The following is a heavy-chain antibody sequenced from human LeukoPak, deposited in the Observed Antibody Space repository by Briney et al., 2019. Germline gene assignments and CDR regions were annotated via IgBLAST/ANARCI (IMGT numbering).Heavy chain of an antibody. CDR3: ARNNGMDV. J-gene: IGHJ6*02. V-gene: IGHV3-7*03. CDR2: VNRDGSET. Sequence: GGSLRLSCAASGFALSSHWMTWVRQVPGRGPEWVANVNRDGSETYYLDSVKGRFTISKDNAKNSLYLQMNGLRAEDTALYHCARNNGMDVWGQGTSVIVSS. CDR1: GFALSSHW.